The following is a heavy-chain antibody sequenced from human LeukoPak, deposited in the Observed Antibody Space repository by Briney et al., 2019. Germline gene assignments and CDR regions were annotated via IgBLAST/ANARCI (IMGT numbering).Heavy chain of an antibody. CDR1: GFTFSDHY. V-gene: IGHV1-2*02. J-gene: IGHJ4*02. D-gene: IGHD4/OR15-4a*01. CDR3: ARDHDYGPDY. CDR2: IKPDSVAT. Sequence: ASVTVSCKPSGFTFSDHYMHWLRRAPGQGLEWMGWIKPDSVATNYAQKFQGRFTMSKDMSISTVYMELTTLTSDDSAMYWCARDHDYGPDYWGQGTLVTVSA.